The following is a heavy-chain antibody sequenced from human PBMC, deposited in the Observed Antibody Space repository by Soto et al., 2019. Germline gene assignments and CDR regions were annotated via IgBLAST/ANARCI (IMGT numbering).Heavy chain of an antibody. CDR2: ISYDGSNK. D-gene: IGHD5-18*01. J-gene: IGHJ6*03. V-gene: IGHV3-30*18. Sequence: QVQLVESGGGVVQPGRSLRLSCAASGFTFSSYGMHWVRQAPGKGLEWVAVISYDGSNKYYADSVKGRFTISRDNSKNTLYLPMNSLRAEDTAVYYCAKDWHHSRGYSYGYYYYYYMDVWGKGTTVTVSS. CDR1: GFTFSSYG. CDR3: AKDWHHSRGYSYGYYYYYYMDV.